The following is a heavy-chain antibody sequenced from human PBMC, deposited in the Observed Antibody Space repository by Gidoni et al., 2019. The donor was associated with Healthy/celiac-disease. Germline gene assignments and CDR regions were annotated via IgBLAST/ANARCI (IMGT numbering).Heavy chain of an antibody. CDR3: ARDMVTGYYYGMDV. V-gene: IGHV3-21*01. J-gene: IGHJ6*02. CDR2: ISSSSSYI. Sequence: EVQLVESGGGLVKPGGSLRLSCAASGFTLSSYSMNWVRQAPGKGLEWVSSISSSSSYIYYADSVKGRFTISRDNAKNSLYLQMNSLRAEDTAVYYCARDMVTGYYYGMDVWGQGTTVTVSS. D-gene: IGHD7-27*01. CDR1: GFTLSSYS.